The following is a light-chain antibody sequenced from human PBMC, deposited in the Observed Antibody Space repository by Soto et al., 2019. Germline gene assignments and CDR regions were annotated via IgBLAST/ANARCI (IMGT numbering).Light chain of an antibody. CDR3: QQRNIWPPVT. J-gene: IGKJ5*01. V-gene: IGKV3-11*01. Sequence: EIVLTQSPATLSVSPGERATLSCRASPSVTNFLAWYQQKPGQAPRLLIYGAFNRATGIPARFSGSGSGTDFTLTISSLEPEDSAIYYCQQRNIWPPVTFGQGTRRRL. CDR1: PSVTNF. CDR2: GAF.